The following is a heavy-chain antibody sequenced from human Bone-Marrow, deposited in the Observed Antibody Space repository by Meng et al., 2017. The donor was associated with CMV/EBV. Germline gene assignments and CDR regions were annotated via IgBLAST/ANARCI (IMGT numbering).Heavy chain of an antibody. J-gene: IGHJ6*02. CDR2: ISSSGSTI. CDR1: GFTFSSYE. V-gene: IGHV3-48*03. Sequence: GGSLRLSCAASGFTFSSYEMNWVRQAPGKGLEWVSYISSSGSTIYYADSVKGRFTISRDNAKNSLYLQMNSLRAEDTAVYYCVPHDCAMDVWGQGTTVTVSS. CDR3: VPHDCAMDV.